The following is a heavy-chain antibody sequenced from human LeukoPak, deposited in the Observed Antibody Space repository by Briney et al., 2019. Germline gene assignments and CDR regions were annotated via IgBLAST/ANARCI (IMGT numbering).Heavy chain of an antibody. D-gene: IGHD6-19*01. CDR1: GFTFSSYG. Sequence: GGSLRLSCAASGFTFSSYGMHWIRQAPGKGLEWVAFIRYDGSNKYYADSVKGRFTISRDNSKNTLYLQMNSLRAEDTAVYYCAKDNIAVAGGINYYYMDVWGKGTTVTISS. CDR2: IRYDGSNK. J-gene: IGHJ6*03. CDR3: AKDNIAVAGGINYYYMDV. V-gene: IGHV3-30*02.